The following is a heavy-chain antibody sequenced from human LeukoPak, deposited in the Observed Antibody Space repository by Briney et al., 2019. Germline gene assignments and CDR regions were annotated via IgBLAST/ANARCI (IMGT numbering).Heavy chain of an antibody. J-gene: IGHJ4*02. CDR2: INQDGSGK. D-gene: IGHD3-10*01. V-gene: IGHV3-7*01. Sequence: PGGSLRPSCAASGFSFSSYWMNWVRQATGKGLEWVGNINQDGSGKYYVDSVKGRFTISRDNAMNSLYLQMNSLRAEDTAVYYCAKAGSGRSIDYWGQGTLVTVSS. CDR3: AKAGSGRSIDY. CDR1: GFSFSSYW.